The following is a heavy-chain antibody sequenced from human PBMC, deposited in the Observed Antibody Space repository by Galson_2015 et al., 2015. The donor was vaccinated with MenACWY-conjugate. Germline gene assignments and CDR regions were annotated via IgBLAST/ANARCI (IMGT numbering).Heavy chain of an antibody. D-gene: IGHD2-15*01. CDR1: GFTVSSYY. Sequence: SLRLSCAASGFTVSSYYMSWVRQAPGKGPEWVSVIRSAGSTVYADSVQGRFTIFRDTSKNALFLQMNSLRAEDTAVYYCARDCSGGGCSYFFDFWGQGTLVTVSS. J-gene: IGHJ4*02. CDR3: ARDCSGGGCSYFFDF. CDR2: IRSAGST. V-gene: IGHV3-53*01.